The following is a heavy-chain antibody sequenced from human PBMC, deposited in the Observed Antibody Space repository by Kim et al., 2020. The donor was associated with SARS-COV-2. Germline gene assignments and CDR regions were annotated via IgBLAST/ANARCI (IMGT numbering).Heavy chain of an antibody. CDR1: GYSFTSYW. CDR3: ARPSSWTYDAFDI. D-gene: IGHD6-13*01. J-gene: IGHJ3*02. CDR2: IYPGDSDT. V-gene: IGHV5-51*01. Sequence: GESLKISCQGSGYSFTSYWIGWVRQMPGKGLEWMGIIYPGDSDTRYSPSFQGQVTISADKSISTAYLQWSSLKASDTAMYYCARPSSWTYDAFDIWGQGTMVTLSS.